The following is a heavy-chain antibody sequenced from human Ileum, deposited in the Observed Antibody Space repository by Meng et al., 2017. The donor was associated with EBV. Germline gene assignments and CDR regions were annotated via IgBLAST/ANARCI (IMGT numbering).Heavy chain of an antibody. CDR1: VGSISCSLYF. V-gene: IGHV4-39*07. CDR3: AGYREAGEQTTLPNFDY. CDR2: IYSGSSS. D-gene: IGHD1-14*01. Sequence: RLQCAVQRMVKRSGSLPPAGAVSVGSISCSLYFCSWTLQSAGKGLGWRLGIYSGSSSNCNTSIKSGVTISVDTTTRQFSLKLRSVTAADTAVEYSAGYREAGEQTTLPNFDYWGQGTLVTVSS. J-gene: IGHJ4*02.